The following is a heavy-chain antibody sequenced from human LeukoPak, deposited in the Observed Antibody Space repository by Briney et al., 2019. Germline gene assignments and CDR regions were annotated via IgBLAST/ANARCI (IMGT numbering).Heavy chain of an antibody. CDR2: IWYDGSNK. CDR3: ARKVSGSNWFDP. J-gene: IGHJ5*02. V-gene: IGHV3-33*01. D-gene: IGHD1-14*01. Sequence: PGGSLRLSCAASGFTFSSYGMHWVRQAPGKGLEWVAVIWYDGSNKYYGDSVKGRFTISRDTSKNTLYLQMNSLRAEDTAVYYCARKVSGSNWFDPWGQGTLVTVSS. CDR1: GFTFSSYG.